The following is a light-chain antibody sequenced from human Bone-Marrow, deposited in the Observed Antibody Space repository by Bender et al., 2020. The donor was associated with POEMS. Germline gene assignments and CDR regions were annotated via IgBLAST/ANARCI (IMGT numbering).Light chain of an antibody. Sequence: ALTQAASVSGSPGQSITISCTGTSSDVGGYNYVSWYQQHPGKAPKLMIYDVTKRPSGVPDRFSGSKSGNTASLTISGLQADDEADYYCCSYAGTYTWVFGGGTELTVL. J-gene: IGLJ3*02. V-gene: IGLV2-11*01. CDR2: DVT. CDR1: SSDVGGYNY. CDR3: CSYAGTYTWV.